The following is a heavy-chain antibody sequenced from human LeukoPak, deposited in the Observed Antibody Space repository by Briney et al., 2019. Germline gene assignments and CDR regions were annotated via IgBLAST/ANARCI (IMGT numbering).Heavy chain of an antibody. CDR1: GGSISSGDYY. D-gene: IGHD3-3*01. CDR3: AREGYYDFWSGTYRLGGMDV. CDR2: IYYSGST. V-gene: IGHV4-30-4*01. Sequence: SQTPSLTCTVSGGSISSGDYYWSWIRQPPGKGLEWIGYIYYSGSTYYNPSLKSRVTISVDTSKNQFSLKLSSVTAADTAVYYCAREGYYDFWSGTYRLGGMDVWGQGTTVTVSS. J-gene: IGHJ6*02.